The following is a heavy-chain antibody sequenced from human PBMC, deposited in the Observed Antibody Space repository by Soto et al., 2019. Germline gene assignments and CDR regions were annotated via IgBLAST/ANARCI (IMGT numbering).Heavy chain of an antibody. CDR2: IVVGSGNT. V-gene: IGHV1-58*02. D-gene: IGHD2-2*01. J-gene: IGHJ3*02. Sequence: ASVKVSCKASGYTFTGYYIHWVRQARGQRLEWIGWIVVGSGNTNYAQKFQERVTITRDMSTSTAYMELSSLRSEDTAVYYCAAVVRYDAFDIWGQGTMVTVSS. CDR3: AAVVRYDAFDI. CDR1: GYTFTGYY.